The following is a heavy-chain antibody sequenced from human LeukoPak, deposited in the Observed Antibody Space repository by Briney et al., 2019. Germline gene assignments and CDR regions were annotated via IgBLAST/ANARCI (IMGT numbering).Heavy chain of an antibody. CDR3: ARLDYDYVWGSYRRGKFDP. CDR2: IYYSGGT. CDR1: GGSISSYY. D-gene: IGHD3-16*02. V-gene: IGHV4-59*08. Sequence: SETLSLTCTVSGGSISSYYWSWIRQPPGKGLEWIGYIYYSGGTNYNPSLKSRVTISVDTSKNQFSLKLSSVTAADTAVYYCARLDYDYVWGSYRRGKFDPWGQGTLVTVSS. J-gene: IGHJ5*02.